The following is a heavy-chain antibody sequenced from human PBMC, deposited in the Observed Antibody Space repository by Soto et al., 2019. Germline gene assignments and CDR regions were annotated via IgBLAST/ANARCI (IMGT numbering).Heavy chain of an antibody. CDR2: MNPNSGNT. CDR3: VRYAGAATY. Sequence: GASVKVSCKASGYTFTTYDIHWVRQATGQVLEWMGWMNPNSGNTGYAQKFQDRITLTRDTSITTAYMELSSLTSGDTSIYFFVRYAGAATYWGQGTQVTVSS. V-gene: IGHV1-8*02. CDR1: GYTFTTYD. J-gene: IGHJ4*02. D-gene: IGHD2-8*01.